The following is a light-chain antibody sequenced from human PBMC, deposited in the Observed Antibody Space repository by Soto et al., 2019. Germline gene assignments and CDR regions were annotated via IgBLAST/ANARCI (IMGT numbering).Light chain of an antibody. J-gene: IGKJ3*01. V-gene: IGKV3-20*01. CDR2: GAS. CDR3: QHFGSTPGT. CDR1: QSLSSRY. Sequence: EIVLTQSPGTLSVSPGESATLSCRASQSLSSRYLAWYQQKPGQTPRLLIYGASNTATGIPDRFSGSGSGTDFTLTISRLEPEDFAVYYCQHFGSTPGTFGPGTKVDFK.